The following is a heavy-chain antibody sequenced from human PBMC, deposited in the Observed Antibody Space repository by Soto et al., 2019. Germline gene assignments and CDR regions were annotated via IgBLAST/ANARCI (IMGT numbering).Heavy chain of an antibody. Sequence: PGGSLRLSCAASGFPFGENAMSWVRRAPGKGLEWVSGISDSGATTYYADSVRGRFTISRDNSKNTLYLQMKSLRAEDSASYYCAKEDTSSGSLDYWCQGALVTVSS. CDR1: GFPFGENA. D-gene: IGHD6-19*01. J-gene: IGHJ4*02. V-gene: IGHV3-23*01. CDR2: ISDSGATT. CDR3: AKEDTSSGSLDY.